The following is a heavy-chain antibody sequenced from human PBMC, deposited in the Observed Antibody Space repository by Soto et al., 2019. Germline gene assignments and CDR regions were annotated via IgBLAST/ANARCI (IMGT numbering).Heavy chain of an antibody. CDR2: INPNSGGS. Sequence: QVQLVQSGAEVKKPGASVKVSCKASGYTFTAYYMHWVRQAPGQGLEWMGRINPNSGGSNYAQKFQGRVTMTRDTSISTAYIELSRLRSDDTAISYCAREETAAASHEVNWFDPWGQGTLVTVSS. V-gene: IGHV1-2*06. CDR1: GYTFTAYY. CDR3: AREETAAASHEVNWFDP. J-gene: IGHJ5*02. D-gene: IGHD2-2*01.